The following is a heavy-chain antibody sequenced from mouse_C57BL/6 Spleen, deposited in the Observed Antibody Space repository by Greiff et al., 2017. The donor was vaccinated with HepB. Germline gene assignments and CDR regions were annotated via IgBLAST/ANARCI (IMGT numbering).Heavy chain of an antibody. CDR3: AKDWLWSMDY. CDR2: IYPGSGNT. V-gene: IGHV1-76*01. J-gene: IGHJ4*01. D-gene: IGHD4-1*01. CDR1: GYTFTDYY. Sequence: VQLQQSGAELVRPGASVKLSCKASGYTFTDYYINWVKQRPGQGLEWIARIYPGSGNTYYNEKFKGKATLTAEKSSSTAYMQLSSLTSEDSAVYFCAKDWLWSMDYWGQGTSVTVSS.